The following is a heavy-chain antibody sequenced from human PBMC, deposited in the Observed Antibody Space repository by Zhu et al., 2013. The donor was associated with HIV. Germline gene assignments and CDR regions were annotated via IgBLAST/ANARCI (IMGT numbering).Heavy chain of an antibody. D-gene: IGHD1-26*01. J-gene: IGHJ3*02. CDR3: ASERSGSSPWVAFDI. Sequence: QVQLVQSGAEVKKPGSSVKVSCKASGGTFSSYAISWVRQAPGQGLEWMGWINPNSGGTNYAQKFLGRGSTMTRDTSISTAYMELSRLRSDDTAVYYCASERSGSSPWVAFDIWGQGTMVTVSS. CDR1: GGTFSSYA. CDR2: INPNSGGT. V-gene: IGHV1-2*02.